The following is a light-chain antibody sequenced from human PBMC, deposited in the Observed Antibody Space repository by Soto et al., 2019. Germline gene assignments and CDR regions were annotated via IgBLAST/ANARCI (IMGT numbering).Light chain of an antibody. J-gene: IGLJ1*01. CDR3: AAWDDSLSGYV. V-gene: IGLV1-47*02. Sequence: LTQPPSASGTPGQRVTISCSGSSSNIGSNYVYWYQQLPGTAPKLLIYSNNQRPSGVPDRFSGSKSGTSASLAISGLRSEDEADYYCAAWDDSLSGYVFGTGTKV. CDR1: SSNIGSNY. CDR2: SNN.